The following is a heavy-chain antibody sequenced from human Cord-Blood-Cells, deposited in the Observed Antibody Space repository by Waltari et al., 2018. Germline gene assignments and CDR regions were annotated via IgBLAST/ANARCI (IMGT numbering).Heavy chain of an antibody. CDR2: IWYDVSNK. CDR1: GFPFSSYG. Sequence: QVQLVESGGGVVQPGRSLRLSCAASGFPFSSYGMHWVRQAPGNGLEWVAVIWYDVSNKYYADSVKGRFTISRDNSKNTLYLQMNSRRAEDTAVYYCARDSPLTGDWYFDLWGRGTLVTVSS. V-gene: IGHV3-33*01. J-gene: IGHJ2*01. CDR3: ARDSPLTGDWYFDL. D-gene: IGHD7-27*01.